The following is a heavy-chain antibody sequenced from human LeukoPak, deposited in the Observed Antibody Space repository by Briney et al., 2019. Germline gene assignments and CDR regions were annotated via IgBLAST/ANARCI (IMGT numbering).Heavy chain of an antibody. J-gene: IGHJ4*02. CDR3: ARFRGGTFYFDY. Sequence: SETLSLTCTVSDGSISGYYWSWIRQPAGEGLEWIGRIYSSGSTNYNPSLKSRVTMSVDTSKNQFSLKVSSVTAADTAVYYCARFRGGTFYFDYWGQGTLVTVSS. CDR2: IYSSGST. V-gene: IGHV4-4*07. CDR1: DGSISGYY. D-gene: IGHD3-10*01.